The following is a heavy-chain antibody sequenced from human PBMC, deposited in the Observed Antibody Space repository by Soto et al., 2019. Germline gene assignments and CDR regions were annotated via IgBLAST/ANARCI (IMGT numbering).Heavy chain of an antibody. CDR1: GYTFTGHY. D-gene: IGHD2-15*01. J-gene: IGHJ6*02. CDR3: ARGRDAASQFYSPHGMDV. Sequence: ASVKVSCKASGYTFTGHYIHWVRQAPEQGPEWMGEIGPESGATRYAQRLRDRVTMTRDTSINTAYMELRRLRSDDTAIYFCARGRDAASQFYSPHGMDVWGQGTTVTVSS. CDR2: IGPESGAT. V-gene: IGHV1-2*02.